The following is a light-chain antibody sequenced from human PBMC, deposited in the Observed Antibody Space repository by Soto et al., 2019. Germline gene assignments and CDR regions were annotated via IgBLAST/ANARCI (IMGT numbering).Light chain of an antibody. CDR2: DVS. V-gene: IGLV2-14*01. CDR1: SSDVGVYDY. CDR3: SSYTSRSTSV. Sequence: QSVLTQPASGSGSPGESIAISCTGTSSDVGVYDYVSWYQQHPGTAPKLMISDVSNRPSGVSNRFSGSKSGNTASLTISGLQAEDEADYYCSSYTSRSTSVFGTGTKGTVL. J-gene: IGLJ1*01.